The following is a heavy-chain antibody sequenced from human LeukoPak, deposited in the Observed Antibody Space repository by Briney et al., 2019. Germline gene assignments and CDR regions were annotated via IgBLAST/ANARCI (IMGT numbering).Heavy chain of an antibody. CDR2: INPNSGGT. V-gene: IGHV1-2*06. D-gene: IGHD3-10*01. Sequence: ASVKVSCKASGYTFTSYDFNWVRQAPGQGLEWMGRINPNSGGTNYAQKFQDRVTMTRDTSISTAYMELSRLRSDDTAVYYCAREAGDGSGSFDYWGQGTLVTVSS. CDR3: AREAGDGSGSFDY. CDR1: GYTFTSYD. J-gene: IGHJ4*02.